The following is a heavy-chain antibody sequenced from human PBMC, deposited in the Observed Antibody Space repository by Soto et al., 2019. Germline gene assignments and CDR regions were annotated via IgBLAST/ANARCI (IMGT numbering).Heavy chain of an antibody. Sequence: PSETLSLTCAVSGASVSSGSYQWSWIRQSPGKGPEWIGFISFTGSTNSNPSLKSRVTFSVDASKNHFSLKLTSVTAADTALYFCARLQFYDFWSGSDPLDVWGQGTTVTVSS. CDR2: ISFTGST. J-gene: IGHJ6*02. V-gene: IGHV4-61*01. D-gene: IGHD3-3*01. CDR3: ARLQFYDFWSGSDPLDV. CDR1: GASVSSGSYQ.